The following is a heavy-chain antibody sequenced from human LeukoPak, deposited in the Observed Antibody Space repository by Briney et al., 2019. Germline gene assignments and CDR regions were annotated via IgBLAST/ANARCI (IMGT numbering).Heavy chain of an antibody. V-gene: IGHV4-4*07. CDR2: MYMSGST. J-gene: IGHJ6*04. CDR3: ARGAFYYGSETYYGMEV. Sequence: SETLSLTCTVSGGSISNYYWSWIRQPAGKGLEWIGRMYMSGSTNYNPSLKSRVTMSVDTSKNQFSLKLSSVTAADTAVYFCARGAFYYGSETYYGMEVWGKGTTITISS. CDR1: GGSISNYY. D-gene: IGHD3-10*01.